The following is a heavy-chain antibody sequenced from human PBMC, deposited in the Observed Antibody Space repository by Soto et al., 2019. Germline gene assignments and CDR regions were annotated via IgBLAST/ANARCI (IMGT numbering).Heavy chain of an antibody. D-gene: IGHD1-26*01. J-gene: IGHJ6*02. Sequence: PVLSMRVSCGASGFTISSYAMTRVSKAPGRGLEWVSAISGSGSPTYYADSVKGRFTISRDNSKNTLYLQMNSLRADDTAVYYCARDMSGGTYNYYYGMDVWGQGTTVTVSS. V-gene: IGHV3-23*01. CDR2: ISGSGSPT. CDR3: ARDMSGGTYNYYYGMDV. CDR1: GFTISSYA.